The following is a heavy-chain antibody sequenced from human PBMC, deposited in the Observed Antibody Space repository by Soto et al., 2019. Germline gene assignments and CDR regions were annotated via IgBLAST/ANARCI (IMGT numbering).Heavy chain of an antibody. CDR3: ARASADRTGTTFFDY. V-gene: IGHV4-34*01. Sequence: PSETLSLTCAVYGGSFSGHYWTWIRQPPGKGLEWIGEINHSGSTDYNPSLKSRVTISVDTSKNQISLKVSSVTAADTALYYCARASADRTGTTFFDYWGQGTRVTASS. D-gene: IGHD1-1*01. CDR2: INHSGST. CDR1: GGSFSGHY. J-gene: IGHJ4*02.